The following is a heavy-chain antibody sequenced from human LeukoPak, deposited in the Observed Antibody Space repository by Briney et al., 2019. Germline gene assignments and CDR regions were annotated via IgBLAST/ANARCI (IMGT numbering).Heavy chain of an antibody. J-gene: IGHJ4*02. D-gene: IGHD5-18*01. Sequence: SETLSLTCTVSGGSLSSSRFSWGGIREPPGKRLAWVGPISYSERTYYNPPLTSRVTSSVDTYKNQFSLRLSSVTGADTAVYYCARVGFGGYSYGYVDFWGQGTLVTVSS. V-gene: IGHV4-39*01. CDR1: GGSLSSSRFS. CDR2: ISYSERT. CDR3: ARVGFGGYSYGYVDF.